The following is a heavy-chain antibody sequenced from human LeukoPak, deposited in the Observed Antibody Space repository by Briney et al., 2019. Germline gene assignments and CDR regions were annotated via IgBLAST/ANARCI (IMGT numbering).Heavy chain of an antibody. Sequence: GGSLRLSCAASGFTFSSYGMSWVRQAPGKGLEWVSAISGSGDSTYYADSVKGRFTISRDNSKNTLYLQMNSLRAEDTAVYYCARRDYYDSSGYRLDYWGQGTLVTVSS. V-gene: IGHV3-23*01. CDR1: GFTFSSYG. J-gene: IGHJ4*02. CDR3: ARRDYYDSSGYRLDY. D-gene: IGHD3-22*01. CDR2: ISGSGDST.